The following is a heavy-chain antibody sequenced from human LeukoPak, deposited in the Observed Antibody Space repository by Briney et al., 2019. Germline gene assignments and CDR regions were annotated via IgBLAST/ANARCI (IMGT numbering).Heavy chain of an antibody. CDR2: IYYSGGT. D-gene: IGHD2-2*01. CDR1: GGSITSNLFY. CDR3: ARLGIVVVPAGEPHFDY. Sequence: PSETLSLTCTVSGGSITSNLFYWGWIRQPPGKGLEWIGSIYYSGGTYYNPSLKSRVTISVDTSKNQFSLKLSSVTAADTAVYYCARLGIVVVPAGEPHFDYWGQGTLVTVSS. V-gene: IGHV4-39*07. J-gene: IGHJ4*02.